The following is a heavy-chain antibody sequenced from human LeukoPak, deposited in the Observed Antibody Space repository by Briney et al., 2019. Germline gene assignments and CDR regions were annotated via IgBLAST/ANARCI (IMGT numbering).Heavy chain of an antibody. CDR2: ISGSGGST. Sequence: GGSLRLSCAASGFTFSSYAMSWVRQAPGKGLEWVSAISGSGGSTYYADSVKGRFTISRDNSKNTLYLQMNSLRAEDTAVYYCPKGPDCSSTSCYDGAFWYFDYWGQGTLVTVSS. D-gene: IGHD2-2*01. CDR3: PKGPDCSSTSCYDGAFWYFDY. CDR1: GFTFSSYA. J-gene: IGHJ4*02. V-gene: IGHV3-23*01.